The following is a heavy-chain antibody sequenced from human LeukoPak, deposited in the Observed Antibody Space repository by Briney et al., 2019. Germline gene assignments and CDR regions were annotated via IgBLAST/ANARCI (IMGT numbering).Heavy chain of an antibody. V-gene: IGHV3-21*01. Sequence: GGSLRLSCAASGFTFSSYAMHSVRQAPGKGLEWVSSISSSSSYIYCADSVKGGFTIGRDTAKKSMYLQMKSLRAEDTAVYYCARDRGYYGSGRPSAYYFEYWGQGTLVTVSS. J-gene: IGHJ4*02. CDR1: GFTFSSYA. D-gene: IGHD3-10*01. CDR2: ISSSSSYI. CDR3: ARDRGYYGSGRPSAYYFEY.